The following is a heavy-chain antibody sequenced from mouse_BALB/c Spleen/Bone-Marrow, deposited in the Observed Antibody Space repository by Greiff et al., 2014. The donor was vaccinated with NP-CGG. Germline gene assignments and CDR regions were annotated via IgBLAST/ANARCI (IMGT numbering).Heavy chain of an antibody. CDR3: ARDDYDYAMDY. CDR1: GFTFSSFG. D-gene: IGHD2-4*01. Sequence: EVHLVESGGGLVQPGGSRKLPCAASGFTFSSFGMHWVRQAPEKGLEWVAYISSGSSTIYYADTVKGRFTISRDNPKSTLFLQMTSLRSEDTAMYYCARDDYDYAMDYWGQGTSVTVSS. J-gene: IGHJ4*01. CDR2: ISSGSSTI. V-gene: IGHV5-17*02.